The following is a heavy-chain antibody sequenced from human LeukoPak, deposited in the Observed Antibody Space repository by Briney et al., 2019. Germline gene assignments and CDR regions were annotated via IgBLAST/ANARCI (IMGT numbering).Heavy chain of an antibody. CDR1: GGSFSGYY. CDR2: INHSGST. CDR3: ARERIQLWLLGGYYYYGMDV. Sequence: SETLSLTCAVYGGSFSGYYWSWIRQPPGKGLEWIGEINHSGSTNCNPSLKSRVTISVDTSKNQFSLKLSSVTAADTAVYYCARERIQLWLLGGYYYYGMDVWGQGTTVTVSS. J-gene: IGHJ6*02. D-gene: IGHD5-18*01. V-gene: IGHV4-34*01.